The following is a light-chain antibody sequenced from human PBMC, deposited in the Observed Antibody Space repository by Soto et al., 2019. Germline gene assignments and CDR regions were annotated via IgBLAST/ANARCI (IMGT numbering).Light chain of an antibody. CDR1: SSDVGDYDY. Sequence: QSVLTQPASVSGSPGQSITISCTGTSSDVGDYDYVSWYQQHPGKAPKLMIYDVSNRPSGISNRFSGSKSGNTASLTISGLQAEDEADYHCSSYTSRSTVVFGGGTKLTVL. V-gene: IGLV2-14*03. CDR3: SSYTSRSTVV. J-gene: IGLJ2*01. CDR2: DVS.